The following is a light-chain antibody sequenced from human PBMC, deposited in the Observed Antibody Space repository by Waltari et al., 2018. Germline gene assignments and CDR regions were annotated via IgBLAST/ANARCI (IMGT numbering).Light chain of an antibody. J-gene: IGLJ3*02. CDR1: TGHSSYA. CDR3: QTWGTGIRV. V-gene: IGLV4-69*01. CDR2: LNSDGSH. Sequence: QLVLTQSPSASASLGASVKLTRTLSTGHSSYAIAWPQQQPEKGPRYLMKLNSDGSHSKGDGIPDRFSGSSSGAERYLTISSLQSEDEADYYCQTWGTGIRVFGGGTKLTVL.